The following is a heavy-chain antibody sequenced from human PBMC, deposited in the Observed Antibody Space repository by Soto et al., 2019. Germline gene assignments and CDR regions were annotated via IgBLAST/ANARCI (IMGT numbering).Heavy chain of an antibody. CDR1: GFTVSSSY. J-gene: IGHJ4*02. D-gene: IGHD3-22*01. CDR3: ARAPGSSGYSAYFEY. V-gene: IGHV3-53*01. CDR2: IYSGGST. Sequence: EVQLVESGGSLIQPGGSLRLSCAASGFTVSSSYMSWVRQAPGQGLEWVLVIYSGGSTYYADSVKGRFTISRDNSKNTLYLQMNSLRAEDTAVYYCARAPGSSGYSAYFEYWGQGSLVTVSS.